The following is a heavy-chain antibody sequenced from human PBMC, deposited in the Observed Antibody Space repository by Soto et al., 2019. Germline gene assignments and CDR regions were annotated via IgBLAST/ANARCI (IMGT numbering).Heavy chain of an antibody. V-gene: IGHV4-34*01. CDR3: ARLVVPAATRYYYYYYMDV. CDR1: GGSFSGYD. Sequence: SETLCLTCAVDGGSFSGYDWSWIRQPPGKGLEWIGEINHSGSTNYNPSLKSRVTISVDTSKNQFSLKLSSVTAADTAVYYCARLVVPAATRYYYYYYMDVWGKGTTVTVSS. J-gene: IGHJ6*03. CDR2: INHSGST. D-gene: IGHD2-2*01.